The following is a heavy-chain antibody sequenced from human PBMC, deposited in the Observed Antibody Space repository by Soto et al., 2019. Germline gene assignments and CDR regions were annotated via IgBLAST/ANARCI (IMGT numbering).Heavy chain of an antibody. CDR3: ARDQEGGQLVRYYYGKDV. V-gene: IGHV3-48*02. Sequence: HPGGSLRLSCAASGFTFCSYSMNWVRQAPGKGLEWVSYISSSSSTIYYADSVKGRFTISRDNAKNSLYLQMNSLRDEDTAVYYCARDQEGGQLVRYYYGKDVWGQGTTVTVSS. CDR1: GFTFCSYS. J-gene: IGHJ6*02. D-gene: IGHD6-13*01. CDR2: ISSSSSTI.